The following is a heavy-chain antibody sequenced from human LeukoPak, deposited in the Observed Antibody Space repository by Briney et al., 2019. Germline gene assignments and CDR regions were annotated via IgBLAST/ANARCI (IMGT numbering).Heavy chain of an antibody. CDR1: GYTFTSYY. Sequence: ASVKVSCKASGYTFTSYYMHWVRQAPGQALEWMGIINPSGGSTSYAQKFQGRVTMTRDTSTSTVYMELSSLRSEDTAVYYCARSRIAVAGPPSSWGQGTLVTVSS. J-gene: IGHJ4*02. CDR3: ARSRIAVAGPPSS. CDR2: INPSGGST. V-gene: IGHV1-46*03. D-gene: IGHD6-19*01.